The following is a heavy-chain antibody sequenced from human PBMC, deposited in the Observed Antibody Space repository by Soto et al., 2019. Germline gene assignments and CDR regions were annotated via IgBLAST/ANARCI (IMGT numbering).Heavy chain of an antibody. V-gene: IGHV4-30-4*01. CDR1: GGSISSGDYY. J-gene: IGHJ3*02. D-gene: IGHD2-2*01. Sequence: QVQLQESGPGLVKPSQTLSLTCTVSGGSISSGDYYWSWIRQPPGKGLEWIGYIYYSGSTYYNPSLKSRVTISVDTSKNQFSLKLSSVTAADTAVYYCARANLGYCSSTSCYGGDAFDIWGQGTMVTVSS. CDR3: ARANLGYCSSTSCYGGDAFDI. CDR2: IYYSGST.